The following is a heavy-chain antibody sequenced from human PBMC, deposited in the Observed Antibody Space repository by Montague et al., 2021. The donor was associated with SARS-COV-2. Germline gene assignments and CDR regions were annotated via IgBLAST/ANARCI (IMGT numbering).Heavy chain of an antibody. D-gene: IGHD3-10*01. V-gene: IGHV4-34*01. CDR3: ARSVVSESFYGSGSFLGS. CDR1: NQCFIGDL. J-gene: IGHJ4*02. CDR2: INHSGDY. Sequence: SETLSLTCAGDNQCFIGDLRRRARQHPWNGVTCYGGINHSGDYNYSPSLKSRVSISLDMSTNQFSLELTSVTAADTAVYFCARSVVSESFYGSGSFLGSWGQGTLVTVSS.